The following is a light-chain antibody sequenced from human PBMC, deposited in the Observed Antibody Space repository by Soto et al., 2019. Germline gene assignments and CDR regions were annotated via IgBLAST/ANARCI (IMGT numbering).Light chain of an antibody. Sequence: EIVLTQSPGTLSLSPGERATLSCRASQSVSSSYLAWYQQKPGQAPRLLIYGASSRATGIPDRFSGSGSGTDFTLTISRLGPEDFAVYYCQQYGSSRQLTFGGGTKVEIK. CDR2: GAS. J-gene: IGKJ4*01. CDR3: QQYGSSRQLT. CDR1: QSVSSSY. V-gene: IGKV3-20*01.